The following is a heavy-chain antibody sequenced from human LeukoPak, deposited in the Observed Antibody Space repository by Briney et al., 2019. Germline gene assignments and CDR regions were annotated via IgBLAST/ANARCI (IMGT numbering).Heavy chain of an antibody. Sequence: SETLSLTCAVYGGSFSGYYWSWIRQPPGKGLEWIGEINHSGSTNYNPSLKSRVTISVDTSKNQFSLKLSSVTAADTAVYYCAREVGVTGAYYYYYYMDVWGKGTTVTVSS. CDR1: GGSFSGYY. CDR3: AREVGVTGAYYYYYYMDV. D-gene: IGHD2-8*01. V-gene: IGHV4-34*01. CDR2: INHSGST. J-gene: IGHJ6*03.